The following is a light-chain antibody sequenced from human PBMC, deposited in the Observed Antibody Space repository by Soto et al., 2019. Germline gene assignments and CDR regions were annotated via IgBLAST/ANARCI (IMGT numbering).Light chain of an antibody. CDR3: QQYTNWPPLYT. CDR2: GAS. J-gene: IGKJ2*01. V-gene: IGKV3-15*01. CDR1: QSVDTY. Sequence: EIVMTQSPVTLSVSPGERATLSCRASQSVDTYLAWYQHKPGQAPRLLIYGASTRATGIPARFSGSGSGTEFTLTISSLQSEDFAVYYCQQYTNWPPLYTFGQGTKLEIK.